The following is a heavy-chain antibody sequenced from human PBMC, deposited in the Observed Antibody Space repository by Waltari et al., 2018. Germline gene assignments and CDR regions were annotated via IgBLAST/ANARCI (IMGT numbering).Heavy chain of an antibody. CDR3: AKVPYGDYVS. V-gene: IGHV3-23*03. CDR2: IYSGGST. CDR1: GYTFTSYD. Sequence: VQLVQSGAEVKKPGASVKVSCKASGYTFTSYDINWVRQAPGKGLEWVTVIYSGGSTYYAVAVKGLVTISTDNTKNTLYLQMNSVRAEDTAVYYCAKVPYGDYVSWGQGTLVTVSS. J-gene: IGHJ4*02. D-gene: IGHD4-17*01.